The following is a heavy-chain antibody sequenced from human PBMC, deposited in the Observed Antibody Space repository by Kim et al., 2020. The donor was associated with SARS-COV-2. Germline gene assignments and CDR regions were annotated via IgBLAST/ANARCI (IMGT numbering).Heavy chain of an antibody. Sequence: SETLSLTCTVSGGSISSSSYYWGWIRQPPGKGLEWIGSIYYSGSTYYNPSLKSRVTISVDTSKNQFSLKLSSVTAADTAVYYCARRGGDFWSGFASGWFDPWGQGTLVTVSS. CDR1: GGSISSSSYY. D-gene: IGHD3-3*01. CDR2: IYYSGST. CDR3: ARRGGDFWSGFASGWFDP. J-gene: IGHJ5*02. V-gene: IGHV4-39*01.